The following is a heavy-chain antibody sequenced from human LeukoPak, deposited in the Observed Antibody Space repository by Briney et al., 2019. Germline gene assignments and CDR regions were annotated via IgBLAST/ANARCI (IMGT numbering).Heavy chain of an antibody. CDR2: INHSGST. D-gene: IGHD3-3*01. CDR1: GGSFSDYY. V-gene: IGHV4-34*01. CDR3: ARDLWSGHDAFDI. Sequence: SETLSLTCAVYGGSFSDYYWSWIRQPPGKGLEWIGEINHSGSTNYNPSLKSRVTISVDTSKNQFSLKLSSVTAADTAVYYCARDLWSGHDAFDIWGQGTMVTVSS. J-gene: IGHJ3*02.